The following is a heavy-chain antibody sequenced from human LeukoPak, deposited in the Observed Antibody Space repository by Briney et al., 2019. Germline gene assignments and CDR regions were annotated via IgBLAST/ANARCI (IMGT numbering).Heavy chain of an antibody. CDR2: IYHSGST. J-gene: IGHJ6*03. CDR1: GYSISSGYY. D-gene: IGHD2-2*01. CDR3: ARHGGYCSSTSCHQSNYYYYYMDV. Sequence: SETLSLTCAVSGYSISSGYYWGWIRQPPGRGLEWIGSIYHSGSTYYNPSLKSRVTISVDTSKNQFSLRLTSVTAADTAVYYCARHGGYCSSTSCHQSNYYYYYMDVWGKGTTVTVSS. V-gene: IGHV4-38-2*01.